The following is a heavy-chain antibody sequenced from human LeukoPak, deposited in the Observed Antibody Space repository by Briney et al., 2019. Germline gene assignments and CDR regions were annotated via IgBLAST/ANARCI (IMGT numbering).Heavy chain of an antibody. CDR2: INPNSGGT. V-gene: IGHV1-2*02. D-gene: IGHD6-13*01. CDR1: GYTFTGYY. CDR3: ARGIAAAGGGTY. J-gene: IGHJ4*02. Sequence: ASVKVSCKASGYTFTGYYMHWVRQAPGQGLEWMGCINPNSGGTNYAQKFQGRVTMTRDTSISTAYMELSRLRSDDTAVYYCARGIAAAGGGTYWGQGTLVTVSS.